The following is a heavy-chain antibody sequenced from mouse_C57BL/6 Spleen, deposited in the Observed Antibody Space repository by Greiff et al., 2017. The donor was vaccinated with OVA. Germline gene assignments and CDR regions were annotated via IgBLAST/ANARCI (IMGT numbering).Heavy chain of an antibody. CDR3: AREEASYFDY. Sequence: VQLQQSGAELVRPGASVKLSCKASGYTFTDYYINWVKQRPGQGLEWIARIYPGSGNTYYNEKFKGQATLTADKSSSTSYMQLSILSSEDSAVYFCAREEASYFDYWGQGTTLTVSS. J-gene: IGHJ2*01. CDR2: IYPGSGNT. D-gene: IGHD6-1*01. CDR1: GYTFTDYY. V-gene: IGHV1-76*01.